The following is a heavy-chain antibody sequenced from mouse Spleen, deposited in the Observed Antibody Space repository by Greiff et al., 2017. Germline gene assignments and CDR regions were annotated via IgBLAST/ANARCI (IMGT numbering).Heavy chain of an antibody. J-gene: IGHJ3*01. V-gene: IGHV14-1*02. D-gene: IGHD2-1*01. CDR1: GYTFTSYW. CDR3: ARRGDYGNYVAWFAY. Sequence: EVQLQQPGAELVKPGASVKLSCKASGYTFTSYWMHWVKQRPGQGLEWIGWIDPENGNTIYDPKFQGKASITADTSSNTAYLQLSSLTSEDTAVYYCARRGDYGNYVAWFAYWGQGTLVTVSA. CDR2: IDPENGNT.